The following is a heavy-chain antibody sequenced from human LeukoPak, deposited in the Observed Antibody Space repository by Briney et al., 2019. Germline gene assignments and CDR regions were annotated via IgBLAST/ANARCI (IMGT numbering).Heavy chain of an antibody. Sequence: PSETLSLTCTVSGGSISSSSYYWGWIRQPPGKGLEWIGSIYYSGSTYYNPSLKSRVTISVDTSKNQFSLKLSSVTAADTAVYYCARHKRFGVVILYYFGYWGQGTLVTVSS. J-gene: IGHJ4*02. CDR3: ARHKRFGVVILYYFGY. CDR1: GGSISSSSYY. CDR2: IYYSGST. D-gene: IGHD3-3*01. V-gene: IGHV4-39*01.